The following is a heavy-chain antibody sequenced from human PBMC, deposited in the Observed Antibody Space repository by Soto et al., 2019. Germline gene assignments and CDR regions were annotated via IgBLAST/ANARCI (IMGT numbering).Heavy chain of an antibody. D-gene: IGHD1-7*01. CDR3: ARAGYWNYDY. Sequence: GGSLRLSCAASGFTFSDYYMSWIRQAPGKGLEWVSYISSSSSYTNYADSVKGRFTISRDNAKNSLYLQMNSLRAEDTAVYYYARAGYWNYDYWGQGTLVTVSS. J-gene: IGHJ4*02. V-gene: IGHV3-11*06. CDR1: GFTFSDYY. CDR2: ISSSSSYT.